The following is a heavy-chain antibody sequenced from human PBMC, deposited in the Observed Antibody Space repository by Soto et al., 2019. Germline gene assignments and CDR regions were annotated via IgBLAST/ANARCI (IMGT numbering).Heavy chain of an antibody. CDR1: GFTFSSYA. CDR2: ISGSGGST. J-gene: IGHJ4*02. V-gene: IGHV3-23*01. Sequence: EVQLLESGGGLVQPGGSLRLSCAASGFTFSSYAMSWVRQAPGKGLELVSAISGSGGSTYYADSVKGRFTISRDNSKNTVYLQMNSLRAEDTAVYYCARDLLVAVAATLFDFWGQGTLVTVS. D-gene: IGHD2-15*01. CDR3: ARDLLVAVAATLFDF.